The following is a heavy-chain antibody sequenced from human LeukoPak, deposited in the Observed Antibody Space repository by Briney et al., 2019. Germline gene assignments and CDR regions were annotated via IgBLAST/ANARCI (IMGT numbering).Heavy chain of an antibody. CDR1: GFTFSDAW. CDR2: IQSKTDGGPT. J-gene: IGHJ4*02. Sequence: GGSLRLSCATSGFTFSDAWMRWVRQAPGKGLEWVGRIQSKTDGGPTDYAAPVKGRFTISRDDSKNTLYLQMNSLKAGDTAVYYCTTDRGALTNWGPGTLVTVSS. CDR3: TTDRGALTN. V-gene: IGHV3-15*01. D-gene: IGHD3-10*01.